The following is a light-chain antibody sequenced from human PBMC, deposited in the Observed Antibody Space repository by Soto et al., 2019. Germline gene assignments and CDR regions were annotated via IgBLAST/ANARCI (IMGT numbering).Light chain of an antibody. Sequence: QSVLTQPASVSRSRGQSITISCTGTSSDVGAYNFVSWYQQHPGKLPKLMIFDVSRRPSGVSDRFSGSKSGNTASLTISGLQAEDEGDYYCSSYTSSSTHVFGSGTKVTVL. V-gene: IGLV2-14*03. J-gene: IGLJ1*01. CDR3: SSYTSSSTHV. CDR2: DVS. CDR1: SSDVGAYNF.